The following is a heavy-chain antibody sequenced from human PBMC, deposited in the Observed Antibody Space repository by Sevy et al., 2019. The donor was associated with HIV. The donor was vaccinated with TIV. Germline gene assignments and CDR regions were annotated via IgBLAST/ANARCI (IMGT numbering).Heavy chain of an antibody. J-gene: IGHJ6*02. V-gene: IGHV3-9*01. D-gene: IGHD2-21*01. Sequence: GGSLRLSCAASGFPFNDHAMHWVRQVPGKGLEWVSGVSWNSRNIGYADSVKGRFTISRDNAGHFLYLEMNSLRPEDTALYYCAKDINRGCDGVNCYSYYYYFYGLDVWGQGTTVTVSS. CDR2: VSWNSRNI. CDR1: GFPFNDHA. CDR3: AKDINRGCDGVNCYSYYYYFYGLDV.